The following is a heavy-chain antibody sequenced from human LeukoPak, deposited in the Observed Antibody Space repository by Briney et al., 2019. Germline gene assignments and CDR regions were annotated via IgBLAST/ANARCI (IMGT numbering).Heavy chain of an antibody. CDR1: GGSISSSSYY. D-gene: IGHD5-24*01. J-gene: IGHJ4*02. V-gene: IGHV4-39*07. CDR3: ARIWDGYLIDY. CDR2: INHSGST. Sequence: SETLSLTCTVSGGSISSSSYYWGWIRQPPGKGLEWIGEINHSGSTNYNPSLKSRVTISVDTSKNQFSLKLSSVTAADTAVYYCARIWDGYLIDYWGQGTLVTVSS.